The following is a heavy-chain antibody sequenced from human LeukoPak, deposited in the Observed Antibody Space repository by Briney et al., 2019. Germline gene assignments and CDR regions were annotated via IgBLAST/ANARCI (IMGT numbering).Heavy chain of an antibody. CDR3: ARDAASGNNWFGP. V-gene: IGHV3-48*01. CDR2: ISPSSTSI. CDR1: GFTFSSYS. Sequence: GGSLRLSCAASGFTFSSYSLNWVRQAPGKGLEWISYISPSSTSIYYADSVEGRFTISRDNAKNSLYLQMNSLRAEDTAVYYCARDAASGNNWFGPWGQGTLVTVSS. D-gene: IGHD3-3*01. J-gene: IGHJ5*02.